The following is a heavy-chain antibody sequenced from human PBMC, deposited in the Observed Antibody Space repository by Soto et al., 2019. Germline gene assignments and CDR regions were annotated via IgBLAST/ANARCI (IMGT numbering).Heavy chain of an antibody. CDR1: GGTFSSYA. CDR2: IIPIVGSA. Sequence: QVQLVQSGAEVKKPGSLVKVSCKASGGTFSSYAISWVRQAPGQGLEWMGGIIPIVGSANYAQKFQGRVTITADESTSTAYMELSSLRSEDTAVYYCARSQGSSTSLEIYYYYYYGMDVWGQGPTVTVSS. D-gene: IGHD2-2*01. J-gene: IGHJ6*02. V-gene: IGHV1-69*01. CDR3: ARSQGSSTSLEIYYYYYYGMDV.